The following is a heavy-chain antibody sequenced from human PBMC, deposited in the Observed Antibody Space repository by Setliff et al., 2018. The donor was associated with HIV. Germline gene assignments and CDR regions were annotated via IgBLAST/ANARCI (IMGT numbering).Heavy chain of an antibody. V-gene: IGHV4-39*01. J-gene: IGHJ6*03. CDR1: GASISSSSHH. Sequence: NPSETLSLTCTVSGASISSSSHHWAWIRQPPGKGLEYIGNIYYTGSTHHNPSLESRVATSVDTSKNQFSLKLSSVTAAATAVYYCARIVRWELVATSTFFYYYIDVWGKGTTVTVSS. CDR3: ARIVRWELVATSTFFYYYIDV. D-gene: IGHD1-26*01. CDR2: IYYTGST.